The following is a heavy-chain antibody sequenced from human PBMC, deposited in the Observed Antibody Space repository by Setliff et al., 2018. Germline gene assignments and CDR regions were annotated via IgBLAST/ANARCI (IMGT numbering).Heavy chain of an antibody. J-gene: IGHJ5*02. D-gene: IGHD2-2*01. V-gene: IGHV4-4*02. CDR3: ARGGGGYHAAS. CDR1: GVSVNSLTW. CDR2: IYHDGNT. Sequence: KPSETLSLTCAVSGVSVNSLTWWSWVRQSPGKGLEWIGHIYHDGNTKSYPSVHFNQSLKGRVTMSVDKSKNHFSLELTSVTAADTAVYYCARGGGGYHAASWGQGILVTVSS.